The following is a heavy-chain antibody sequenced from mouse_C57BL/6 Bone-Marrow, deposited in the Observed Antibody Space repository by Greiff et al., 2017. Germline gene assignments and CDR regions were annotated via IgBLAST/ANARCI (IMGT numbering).Heavy chain of an antibody. V-gene: IGHV1-54*01. J-gene: IGHJ4*01. CDR2: INPGSGGT. CDR1: GYAFTNYL. CDR3: ARSNPGGVAAMDY. Sequence: QVQLQQSGAELVRPGTSVKVSCKASGYAFTNYLIERVKQRPGQGLEWIGVINPGSGGTNYNEKFKGKATLTADKSSSTAYMQLSSLTSEDSAVYFCARSNPGGVAAMDYWGQGTSVTVSS. D-gene: IGHD1-1*02.